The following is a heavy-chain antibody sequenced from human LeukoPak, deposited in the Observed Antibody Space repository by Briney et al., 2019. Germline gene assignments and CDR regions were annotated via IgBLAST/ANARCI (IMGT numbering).Heavy chain of an antibody. D-gene: IGHD3-3*01. J-gene: IGHJ3*02. Sequence: GASVKVSCKASGYTFTGYYMHWVRQAPGQGLEWMGWINPNSGGTNYAQKFQGRVTMTRDTSISTAYMELSRLRSDDTAVYYCARVVELRFLEWQPDIWGQGTMVTVSS. CDR3: ARVVELRFLEWQPDI. V-gene: IGHV1-2*02. CDR1: GYTFTGYY. CDR2: INPNSGGT.